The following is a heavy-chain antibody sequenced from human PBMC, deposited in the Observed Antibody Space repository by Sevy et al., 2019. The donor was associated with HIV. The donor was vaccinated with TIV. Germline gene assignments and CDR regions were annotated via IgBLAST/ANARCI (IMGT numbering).Heavy chain of an antibody. D-gene: IGHD3-22*01. J-gene: IGHJ4*02. Sequence: ASVKVSCRISRYSLNKFSMHWVRQAPGKGLEWMGSFDPEDGERIYEQKFQGRFSMTENTSTDKAYIERSSLRPDDTAVYYCAITREYYSDTSGYFDYWGQGTLVTVSS. CDR1: RYSLNKFS. CDR3: AITREYYSDTSGYFDY. V-gene: IGHV1-24*01. CDR2: FDPEDGER.